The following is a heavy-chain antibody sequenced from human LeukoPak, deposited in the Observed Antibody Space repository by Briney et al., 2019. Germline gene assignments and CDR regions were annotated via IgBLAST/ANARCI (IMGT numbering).Heavy chain of an antibody. CDR1: GGTFSSYA. CDR2: IIPIFGTA. J-gene: IGHJ4*02. CDR3: ATVGYSSSWYVPVPFDY. Sequence: SVKVSCKASGGTFSSYAISWVRQAPGQGLEGMGRIIPIFGTANYAQKFQGRVTITTDESTSTAYMELSSLRSEDTAVYYCATVGYSSSWYVPVPFDYWGQGSLVTVSS. V-gene: IGHV1-69*05. D-gene: IGHD6-13*01.